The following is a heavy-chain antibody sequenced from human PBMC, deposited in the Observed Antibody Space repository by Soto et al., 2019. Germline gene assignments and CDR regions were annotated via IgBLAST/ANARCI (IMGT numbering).Heavy chain of an antibody. V-gene: IGHV3-7*01. CDR2: IKQDGSEK. J-gene: IGHJ4*02. CDR3: ARLPRDYIWGGYPYFDY. Sequence: EVQLVESGGGLVQPGGSLRLSCAASGFTFSSYWMSWVRQAPGKGLEWVANIKQDGSEKYYVDSVKGRFTISRDNAKNSLYLQMNSLRAEDTAVYYCARLPRDYIWGGYPYFDYWGQGTLVTVSS. CDR1: GFTFSSYW. D-gene: IGHD3-16*02.